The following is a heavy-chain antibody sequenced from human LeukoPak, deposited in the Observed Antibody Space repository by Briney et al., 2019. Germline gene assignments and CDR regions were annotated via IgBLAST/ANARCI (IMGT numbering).Heavy chain of an antibody. J-gene: IGHJ4*02. D-gene: IGHD1-26*01. V-gene: IGHV3-15*01. Sequence: GGSLRLSCAASGFTVSDAWMNWVRQVPGKGLEWIGLSKSKTNGGTTDYAAPVKGRFTMSRDDSKNTLYLQMNSLKTEDTAMYYCTTEYSGSFSNWGQGILVTVSS. CDR3: TTEYSGSFSN. CDR1: GFTVSDAW. CDR2: SKSKTNGGTT.